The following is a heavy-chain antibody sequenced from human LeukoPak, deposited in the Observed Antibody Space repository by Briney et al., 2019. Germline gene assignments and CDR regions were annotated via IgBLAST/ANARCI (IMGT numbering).Heavy chain of an antibody. D-gene: IGHD6-13*01. CDR2: ISWNSASV. CDR1: GFTFDDYG. V-gene: IGHV3-9*01. CDR3: AKDYGYSSSWYDY. Sequence: PGGSLRLSCEASGFTFDDYGMHWVRQAPGKGLEWASTISWNSASVGYVDSVKGRFTISRDNAKKTLYLQMNSLRPEDTALYYCAKDYGYSSSWYDYWGQGTLVTVSS. J-gene: IGHJ4*02.